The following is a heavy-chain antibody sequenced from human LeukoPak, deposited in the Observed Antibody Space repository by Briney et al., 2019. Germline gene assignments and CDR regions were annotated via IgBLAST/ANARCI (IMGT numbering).Heavy chain of an antibody. V-gene: IGHV4-38-2*02. CDR3: ARDLAITTFDY. Sequence: SETLSLTCTVSGYSISSGYYWGWTRPPPGKGLGWIGSIYHSGSTYYNPSLKSRVTISVDTSKNQFSLKLSSVTAADTAVYYCARDLAITTFDYWGQGTLVTVSS. CDR2: IYHSGST. D-gene: IGHD2-21*01. J-gene: IGHJ4*02. CDR1: GYSISSGYY.